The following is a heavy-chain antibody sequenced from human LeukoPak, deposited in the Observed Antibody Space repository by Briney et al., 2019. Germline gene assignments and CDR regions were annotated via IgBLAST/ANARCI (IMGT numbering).Heavy chain of an antibody. D-gene: IGHD3-3*01. CDR2: IHPNSGGT. V-gene: IGHV1-2*04. J-gene: IGHJ4*02. CDR1: GYTFTAHY. CDR3: ASVTYSDFSPVDY. Sequence: GTSVKVSCKASGYTFTAHYMHLVPQAPGQGLKWMGWIHPNSGGTNYAQKFQGWVTMTREASISTAYMDLSRLTSDDTAVYFCASVTYSDFSPVDYWGQGTLVTVSS.